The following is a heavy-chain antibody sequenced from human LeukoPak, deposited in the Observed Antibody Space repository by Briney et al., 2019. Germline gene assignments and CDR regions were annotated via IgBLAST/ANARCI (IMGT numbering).Heavy chain of an antibody. Sequence: PGRSLRLSCAASGFTFSSHGMHWVRQAPGKGLEWVATMTFDGSNKYYADSVKGRFTISRDTSKDTLYLQMNGLTPDDTAVYYCANNAALPATHSLNWGQGTLVIVSS. CDR1: GFTFSSHG. D-gene: IGHD1-26*01. CDR2: MTFDGSNK. CDR3: ANNAALPATHSLN. J-gene: IGHJ4*02. V-gene: IGHV3-30*02.